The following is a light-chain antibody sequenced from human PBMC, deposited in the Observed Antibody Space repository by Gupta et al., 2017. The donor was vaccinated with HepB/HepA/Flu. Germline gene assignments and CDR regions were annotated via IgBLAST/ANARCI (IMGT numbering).Light chain of an antibody. J-gene: IGKJ1*01. CDR1: QSMSSW. CDR3: QQS. Sequence: DIEMPQSPPTLSASVGDRVTITCRASQSMSSWLAWYQQKPGKAPKLLIYKASSLESGVPSRFRGSGSGTEFTLTISSLQPDYFATYSCQQSFGRGTKVEIK. CDR2: KAS. V-gene: IGKV1-5*03.